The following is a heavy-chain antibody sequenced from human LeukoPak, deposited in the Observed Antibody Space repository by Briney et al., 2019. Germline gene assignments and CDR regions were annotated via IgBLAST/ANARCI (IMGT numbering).Heavy chain of an antibody. CDR3: AAKGSGTPPY. D-gene: IGHD1-7*01. CDR1: GFTFSGYP. Sequence: PGGSLRLSCAASGFTFSGYPIHWVRQAPGKGLEWVAVISYDGSNKYYADSVKGRFTISRDNSKNTLYLQMNSLRAEDTAVYYCAAKGSGTPPYWGQGTLVTVSS. CDR2: ISYDGSNK. J-gene: IGHJ4*02. V-gene: IGHV3-30-3*01.